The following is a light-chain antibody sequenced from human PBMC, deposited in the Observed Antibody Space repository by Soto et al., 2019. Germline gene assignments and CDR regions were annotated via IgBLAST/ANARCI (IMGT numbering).Light chain of an antibody. CDR2: SDY. Sequence: QSVLTQSPSASGPPGQRVTISCSGSSSNIGRNTVNWYQKHPGTAPKLLIFSDYQRPSWVPDRFSGSKSGTSASLAISGLLPGDEADYYCAAWDDTLNALLFGGGTKLTVL. CDR3: AAWDDTLNALL. V-gene: IGLV1-44*01. CDR1: SSNIGRNT. J-gene: IGLJ2*01.